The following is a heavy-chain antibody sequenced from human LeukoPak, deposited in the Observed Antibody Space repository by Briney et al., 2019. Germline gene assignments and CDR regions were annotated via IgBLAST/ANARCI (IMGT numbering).Heavy chain of an antibody. Sequence: GASVKVSCKASGYSFTGYYVHWVRQAPGQGLEWMGWINPNSDGTNYEQIFQDRVTMTRDTSISTAYMELRRLKSDDTAMYYCARVSGDDFGVDEAFDYWGQGTLVTVSS. CDR2: INPNSDGT. J-gene: IGHJ4*02. D-gene: IGHD3-3*01. V-gene: IGHV1-2*02. CDR1: GYSFTGYY. CDR3: ARVSGDDFGVDEAFDY.